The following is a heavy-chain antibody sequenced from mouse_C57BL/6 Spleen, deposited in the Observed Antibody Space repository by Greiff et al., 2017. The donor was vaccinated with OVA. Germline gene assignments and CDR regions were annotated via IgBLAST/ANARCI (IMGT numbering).Heavy chain of an antibody. CDR2: ISSGGSYT. D-gene: IGHD1-1*01. CDR1: GFTFSSYG. CDR3: ARSPLYGSSSAWFAY. Sequence: EVQVVESGGDLVKPGGSLKLSCAASGFTFSSYGMSWVRQTPDKRLEWVATISSGGSYTYYPDSVKGRFTISRDNAKNTLYLQMSSLKSEDTAMYDCARSPLYGSSSAWFAYWGQGTLVTVSA. V-gene: IGHV5-6*01. J-gene: IGHJ3*01.